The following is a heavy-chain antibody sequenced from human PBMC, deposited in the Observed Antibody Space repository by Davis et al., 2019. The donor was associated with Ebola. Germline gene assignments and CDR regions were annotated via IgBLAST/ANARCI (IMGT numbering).Heavy chain of an antibody. CDR2: INPSGGST. CDR1: GYTFTSYY. D-gene: IGHD2-8*01. V-gene: IGHV1-46*01. Sequence: ASVKVSCKASGYTFTSYYMHWVRQAPGQGLEWMGIINPSGGSTSYAQKFQGRVTMTRDTSTSTVYMELSSLRSEDTAVYYCARELYCTNGVCSHYYYYGMDVWGQGTTVTVSS. CDR3: ARELYCTNGVCSHYYYYGMDV. J-gene: IGHJ6*02.